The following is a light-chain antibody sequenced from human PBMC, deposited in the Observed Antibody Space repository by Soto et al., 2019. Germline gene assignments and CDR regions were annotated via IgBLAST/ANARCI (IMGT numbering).Light chain of an antibody. CDR3: HQYGSSPPWT. Sequence: EIVLTQSPGTLSLSPGERATLSCRASQSVSSSYLAWYQQKPGQAPRLLIYGASSRATGIPDRFSGSGSGKDFTLNISRLEPEDFAVYYCHQYGSSPPWTFAQGTNVDIK. CDR1: QSVSSSY. J-gene: IGKJ1*01. CDR2: GAS. V-gene: IGKV3-20*01.